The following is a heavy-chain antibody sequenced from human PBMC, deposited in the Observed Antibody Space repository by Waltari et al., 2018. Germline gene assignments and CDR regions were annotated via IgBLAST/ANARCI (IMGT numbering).Heavy chain of an antibody. Sequence: EVHLVESGGGLVQPGGSLRLSCSVTGFPFRDYWMHWVRQAPGKGLVWVSRINNDGRSTSYADSMKGRFTVSRDNAKNTLYLQMNSLTVDDTAVYYCAKDQWFGAWGQGTLVTVSS. CDR1: GFPFRDYW. CDR3: AKDQWFGA. V-gene: IGHV3-74*01. J-gene: IGHJ5*02. CDR2: INNDGRST.